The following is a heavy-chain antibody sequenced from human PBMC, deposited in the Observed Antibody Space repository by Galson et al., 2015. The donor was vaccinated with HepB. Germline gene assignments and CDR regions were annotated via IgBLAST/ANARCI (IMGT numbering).Heavy chain of an antibody. V-gene: IGHV3-30-3*01. D-gene: IGHD6-19*01. Sequence: SLRLSCAASGFTFSSYAMHWVRQAPGKGLEWGAVISYDGSNKYYAESVKGRFTISRDHSKNTLYLQMNSLRAEDTAVYYCARDLGQWLVYYFDYSGPGTLVTVSS. CDR2: ISYDGSNK. J-gene: IGHJ4*02. CDR3: ARDLGQWLVYYFDY. CDR1: GFTFSSYA.